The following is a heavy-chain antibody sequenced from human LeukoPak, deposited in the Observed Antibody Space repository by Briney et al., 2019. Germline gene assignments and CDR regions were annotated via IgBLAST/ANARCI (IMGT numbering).Heavy chain of an antibody. V-gene: IGHV1-2*02. Sequence: ASVKVSCKASGYTFTGYYMHWVRQAPGQGLEWMGWINPNSGGTNYAQKFQGRVTMTRDTSISTAYMELSRLRSDDTAVYYCARDLGRGSSAFDIWGQGTMVTVSS. J-gene: IGHJ3*02. CDR3: ARDLGRGSSAFDI. D-gene: IGHD3-10*01. CDR2: INPNSGGT. CDR1: GYTFTGYY.